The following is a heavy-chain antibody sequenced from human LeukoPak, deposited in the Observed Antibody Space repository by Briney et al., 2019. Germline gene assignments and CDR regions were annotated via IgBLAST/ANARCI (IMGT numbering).Heavy chain of an antibody. D-gene: IGHD3-22*01. CDR1: GFTVSSYS. CDR3: ARDSGPYYYDSSGYYDY. J-gene: IGHJ4*02. CDR2: IKQDGSEK. Sequence: GGSLRLSCVISGFTVSSYSMNWVRQAPGKGLEWVANIKQDGSEKYYVDSVKGRFTISRDNAKNSLYLQMNSLRAEDTAVYYCARDSGPYYYDSSGYYDYWGQGTLVTVSS. V-gene: IGHV3-7*01.